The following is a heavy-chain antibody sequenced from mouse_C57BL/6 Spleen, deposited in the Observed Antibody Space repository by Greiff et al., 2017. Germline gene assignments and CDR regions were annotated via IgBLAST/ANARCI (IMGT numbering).Heavy chain of an antibody. J-gene: IGHJ2*01. CDR2: IHPNSGST. D-gene: IGHD1-1*01. CDR1: GYTFTSYW. V-gene: IGHV1-64*01. Sequence: QVQLQQSGAELVKPGASVKLSCKASGYTFTSYWMHWVKQSPGQGLEWIGLIHPNSGSTNYNEKFKSKATMTVDKSSSTAYMQLSSLTSEDSAVYYCARYYFEATFDYWGQGTTLTVSS. CDR3: ARYYFEATFDY.